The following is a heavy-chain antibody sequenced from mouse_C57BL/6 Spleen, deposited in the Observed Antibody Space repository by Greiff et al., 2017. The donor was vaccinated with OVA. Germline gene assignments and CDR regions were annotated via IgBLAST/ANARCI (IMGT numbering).Heavy chain of an antibody. V-gene: IGHV5-17*01. CDR1: GFTFSDYG. CDR2: ISSGSSTI. J-gene: IGHJ3*01. D-gene: IGHD2-4*01. CDR3: ARQEDEYDAY. Sequence: EVKLVESGGGLVKPGGSLKLSCAASGFTFSDYGMHWVRQAPEQGLEWVAYISSGSSTIYYADTVKGRFTISSDNAKNTLFLQMTSLRSEDTAMYYCARQEDEYDAYWGKGTLVTVSA.